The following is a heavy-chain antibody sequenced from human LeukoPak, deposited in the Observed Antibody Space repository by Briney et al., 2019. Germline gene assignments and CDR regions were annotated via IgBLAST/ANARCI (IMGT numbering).Heavy chain of an antibody. CDR2: IRFDASDE. Sequence: GGSLRLSCAASGFTFSSYGMHWVRQAPGKGLEWVSFIRFDASDEFYADSVKGRFTISRDKSTNTLYLQMNSLRAEDTAVYYCAEDRCLYCSGGSCYDYWGQGTLVTVSS. V-gene: IGHV3-30*02. D-gene: IGHD2-15*01. CDR3: AEDRCLYCSGGSCYDY. J-gene: IGHJ4*02. CDR1: GFTFSSYG.